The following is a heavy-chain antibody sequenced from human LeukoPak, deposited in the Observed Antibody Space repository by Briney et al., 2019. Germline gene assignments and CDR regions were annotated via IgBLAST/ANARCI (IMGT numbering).Heavy chain of an antibody. CDR1: GGSFSGYY. J-gene: IGHJ4*02. CDR3: ARGYSSGWYDTGLDY. V-gene: IGHV4-34*01. CDR2: INHSGST. D-gene: IGHD6-19*01. Sequence: SETLSLTCAVYGGSFSGYYWSWIRQPPGKGLEWIGEINHSGSTNYNPSLKSRVTISADTSKNQFSLKLSSVTAADTAVYYCARGYSSGWYDTGLDYWGQGTLVTVSS.